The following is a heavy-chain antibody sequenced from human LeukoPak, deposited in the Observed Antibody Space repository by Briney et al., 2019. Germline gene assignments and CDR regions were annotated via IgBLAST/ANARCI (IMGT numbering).Heavy chain of an antibody. Sequence: GGSLNFPWAVSGFTFSNKPWSWVSQAPGKGLKWVPGISGSGGDTYYADSVKGRFTISRENSKNTLYIQMNSLRAEDTAVYHCAKGRSCTKNICHGDLDYWGQGTLVTVSS. CDR1: GFTFSNKP. CDR2: ISGSGGDT. J-gene: IGHJ4*02. CDR3: AKGRSCTKNICHGDLDY. D-gene: IGHD2-8*01. V-gene: IGHV3-23*01.